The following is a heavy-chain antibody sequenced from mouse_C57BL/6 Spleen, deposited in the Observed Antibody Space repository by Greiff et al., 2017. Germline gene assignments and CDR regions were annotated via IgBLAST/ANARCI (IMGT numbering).Heavy chain of an antibody. CDR2: IRNKANSYTT. CDR1: GFTFTDYY. J-gene: IGHJ3*01. D-gene: IGHD1-1*01. Sequence: DVKLVESGGGLVQPGGSLSLSCAASGFTFTDYYMSWVRQPPGKALEWLGFIRNKANSYTTEYSASVKGRFTISRDNSQSILYLQMNALRAEDSATYYCARSTVVSPFAYWGQGTLVTVSA. V-gene: IGHV7-3*01. CDR3: ARSTVVSPFAY.